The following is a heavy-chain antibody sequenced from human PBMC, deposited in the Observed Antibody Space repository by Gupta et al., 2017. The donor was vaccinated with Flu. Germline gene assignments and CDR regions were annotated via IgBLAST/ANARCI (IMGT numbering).Heavy chain of an antibody. V-gene: IGHV3-21*01. CDR3: ARDLGEGYYYGMDV. Sequence: EGQLVESGGGLARPGGSLRLSCAATGFTFTYYTMHWVRQAPGKGLEWVSSISSTSSFIYYADSLKDRFTISRDNTKSSLYLQMNSLRAEDTAVYYCARDLGEGYYYGMDVWGPGTTVTVSS. J-gene: IGHJ6*02. CDR1: GFTFTYYT. CDR2: ISSTSSFI.